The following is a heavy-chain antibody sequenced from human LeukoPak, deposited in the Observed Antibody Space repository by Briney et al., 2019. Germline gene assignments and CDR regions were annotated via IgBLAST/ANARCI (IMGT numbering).Heavy chain of an antibody. V-gene: IGHV4-39*07. CDR1: GGSISSSSYY. D-gene: IGHD1-1*01. Sequence: TSETLSLTCTVSGGSISSSSYYWGWIRQPPGKGLEWIGSIYYSGSTYYNPSLKSRVTISVDTSKNQFSLKLSSVTAADTAVYYCAGGGNWRRIDYWGQGTQVTVSS. CDR3: AGGGNWRRIDY. J-gene: IGHJ4*02. CDR2: IYYSGST.